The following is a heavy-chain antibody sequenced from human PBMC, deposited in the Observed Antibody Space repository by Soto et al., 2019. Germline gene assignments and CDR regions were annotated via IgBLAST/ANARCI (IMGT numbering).Heavy chain of an antibody. J-gene: IGHJ4*02. V-gene: IGHV3-23*01. CDR2: ISGSGGKT. CDR3: AKDRAGTTAFDY. CDR1: GFTFSSYA. Sequence: GGSLRLSCTDSGFTFSSYALSWVRQAPGKGLEWVSAISGSGGKTYYADSVKGRFTISRDNSKNTLYLQMNSLRSEDTAVYYCAKDRAGTTAFDYWGQGTLVTVSS. D-gene: IGHD1-7*01.